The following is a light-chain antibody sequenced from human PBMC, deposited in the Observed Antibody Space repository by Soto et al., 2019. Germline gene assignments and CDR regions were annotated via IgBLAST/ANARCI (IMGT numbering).Light chain of an antibody. J-gene: IGLJ2*01. Sequence: QSVLTQPPSASGTHGQRVTISCSGSSSNIGSNSVNWYQQLQGTAPKILMYSSNQRPSGVPDRFSASKSGTSASLAISGLQSADEADYYCAAWDDSLNGVVFGGGTKVTVL. V-gene: IGLV1-44*01. CDR2: SSN. CDR1: SSNIGSNS. CDR3: AAWDDSLNGVV.